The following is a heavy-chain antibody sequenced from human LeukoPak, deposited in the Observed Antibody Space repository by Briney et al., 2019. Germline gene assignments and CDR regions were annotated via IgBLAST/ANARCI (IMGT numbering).Heavy chain of an antibody. CDR2: IYSGGST. CDR3: ARYDTAQNDAFDI. Sequence: GGSLRLSCTASGLTLSDSDMNWVRQAPGKGLEWVSVIYSGGSTYYADSVKGRFTISRDNSKNTLYLQMNSLRAEDTAVYYCARYDTAQNDAFDIWGQGTMVTVSS. J-gene: IGHJ3*02. CDR1: GLTLSDSD. D-gene: IGHD3-3*01. V-gene: IGHV3-53*01.